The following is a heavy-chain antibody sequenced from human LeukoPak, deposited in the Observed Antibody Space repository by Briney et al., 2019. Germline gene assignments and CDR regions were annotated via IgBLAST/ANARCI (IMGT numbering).Heavy chain of an antibody. CDR2: ISYDGSNK. Sequence: GGSLRLSCAASGFTFSSYAMHWVRQAPGKGLEWVAVISYDGSNKYYADSVKGRFTISRDNSKNTLYLQMNSLRAEDTAVYYCARETHSGNPFDPWGQGTLVTVSS. V-gene: IGHV3-30-3*01. D-gene: IGHD1-26*01. CDR3: ARETHSGNPFDP. CDR1: GFTFSSYA. J-gene: IGHJ5*02.